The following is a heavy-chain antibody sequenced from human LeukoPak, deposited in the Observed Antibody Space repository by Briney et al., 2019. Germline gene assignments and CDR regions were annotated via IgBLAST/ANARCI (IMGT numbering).Heavy chain of an antibody. CDR3: ARGQPRELAAAGYEPASYFDY. D-gene: IGHD6-13*01. CDR1: GGSFSGYY. CDR2: INHSGST. Sequence: MPSETLSLTCAVYGGSFSGYYWSWIRQPPGKGLEWIGEINHSGSTNYNPSLKSRVTISVDTSKNQFSLKLSSVTAADTAVYYCARGQPRELAAAGYEPASYFDYWGQGTLVTVSS. J-gene: IGHJ4*02. V-gene: IGHV4-34*01.